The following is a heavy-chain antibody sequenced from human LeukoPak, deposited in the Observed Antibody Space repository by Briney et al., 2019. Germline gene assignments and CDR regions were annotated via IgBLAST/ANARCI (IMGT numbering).Heavy chain of an antibody. CDR2: IYTSGST. Sequence: SETLSLTCTVSGGSISSYYWSWIRQPAGKGLEWIGRIYTSGSTNYNPSLKSRVTMSVDTSKIQFSLKLSSVTAADTAVYYCARGIAAAGKNWFDPWGQGTLVTVSS. J-gene: IGHJ5*02. CDR1: GGSISSYY. V-gene: IGHV4-4*07. D-gene: IGHD6-13*01. CDR3: ARGIAAAGKNWFDP.